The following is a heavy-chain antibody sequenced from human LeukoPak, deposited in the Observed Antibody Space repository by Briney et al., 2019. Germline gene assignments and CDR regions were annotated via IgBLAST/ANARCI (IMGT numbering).Heavy chain of an antibody. J-gene: IGHJ3*02. Sequence: GGSLRLSCAASGFTFSSYAMHWVRQAPGKGLEWVAVISYDGSNKYYAGSVKGRFTISRDNSKNTLYLQMNSLRAEDTAVYYCARGATGYYYDSSGPVSAFDIWGQGTMVTVSS. V-gene: IGHV3-30-3*01. CDR3: ARGATGYYYDSSGPVSAFDI. CDR1: GFTFSSYA. D-gene: IGHD3-22*01. CDR2: ISYDGSNK.